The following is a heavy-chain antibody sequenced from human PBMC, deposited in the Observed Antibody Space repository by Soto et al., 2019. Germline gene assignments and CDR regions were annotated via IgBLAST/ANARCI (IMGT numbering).Heavy chain of an antibody. CDR3: AKIVATSQGLSYYNYHGEDV. V-gene: IGHV1-69*06. CDR1: GFPFSSFT. CDR2: IIPIFGTT. J-gene: IGHJ6*02. Sequence: QVQLVQSGAEVKKPGSSVKVSCKTSGFPFSSFTISWVRQAPGQGLEWMGGIIPIFGTTHYAQQFQGRVTILADKSTSTAYMELSSLRSEDTAVYYCAKIVATSQGLSYYNYHGEDVWGQGTTVTVSS. D-gene: IGHD5-12*01.